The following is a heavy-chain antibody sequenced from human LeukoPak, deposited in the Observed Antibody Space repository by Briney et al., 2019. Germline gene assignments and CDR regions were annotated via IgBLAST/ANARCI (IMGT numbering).Heavy chain of an antibody. J-gene: IGHJ4*02. V-gene: IGHV1-69*02. Sequence: ASVKVSCKASGGTFSSYTISWVRQAPGQGLEWMGRIIPILGIANCAQKFQGGVTITADKSTSTAYMELSSLRSEDTAVYYCARGVKTYSSSSPRTLFDYWGQGTLVTVSS. D-gene: IGHD6-6*01. CDR3: ARGVKTYSSSSPRTLFDY. CDR1: GGTFSSYT. CDR2: IIPILGIA.